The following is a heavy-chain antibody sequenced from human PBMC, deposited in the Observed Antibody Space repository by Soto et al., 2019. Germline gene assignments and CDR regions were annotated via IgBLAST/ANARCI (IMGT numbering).Heavy chain of an antibody. V-gene: IGHV3-13*01. CDR3: ARVPVGYSYGVFDY. CDR1: GFTFSSYD. Sequence: GGSLRLSCAASGFTFSSYDMHWVRQATGKGLEWVSAIGTAGDTYYPGSVKGRFTISRENAKNSLYLQMNSLRAEDTAVYYCARVPVGYSYGVFDYWGQGTLVTVSS. CDR2: IGTAGDT. J-gene: IGHJ4*02. D-gene: IGHD5-18*01.